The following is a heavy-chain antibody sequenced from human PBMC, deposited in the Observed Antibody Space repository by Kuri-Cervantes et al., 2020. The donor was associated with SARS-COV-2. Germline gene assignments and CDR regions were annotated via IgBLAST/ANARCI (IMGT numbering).Heavy chain of an antibody. CDR1: GGTFSSYA. J-gene: IGHJ4*02. D-gene: IGHD6-13*01. Sequence: SVKVSCKASGGTFSSYAISWVRQAPGQGLEWMGGIIPIFGTANYAQKFQGRLTITADESTSTAYMELSSLRSEDTAVYYCARDQDFHSRSWYRTMDYWGQGTLVTVSS. CDR3: ARDQDFHSRSWYRTMDY. CDR2: IIPIFGTA. V-gene: IGHV1-69*13.